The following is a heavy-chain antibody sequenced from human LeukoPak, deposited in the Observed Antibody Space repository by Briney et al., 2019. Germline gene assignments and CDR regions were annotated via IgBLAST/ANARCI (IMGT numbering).Heavy chain of an antibody. CDR2: IYTSGST. J-gene: IGHJ3*02. D-gene: IGHD2-2*01. Sequence: SETLSLTCTVSGGSISSYYWSWIRQPAGKGLEWIGRIYTSGSTNYNPSLKSRVTMSVDTSKNQFSLKLSSVTAADTAVYYCARDGYCSSTSCYFDDAFDIWGQGTMDTVSS. CDR3: ARDGYCSSTSCYFDDAFDI. V-gene: IGHV4-4*07. CDR1: GGSISSYY.